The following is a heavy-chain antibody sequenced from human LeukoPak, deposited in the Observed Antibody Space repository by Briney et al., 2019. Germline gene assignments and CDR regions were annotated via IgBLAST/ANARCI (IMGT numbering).Heavy chain of an antibody. J-gene: IGHJ6*02. V-gene: IGHV3-48*01. CDR1: GFTLSSYT. CDR2: IDLSGSTL. D-gene: IGHD1-26*01. Sequence: GGSLRLSCAASGFTLSSYTMNWVRQAPGKGLEWVSYIDLSGSTLYYVDSVKGRFTISRDNSKNTLYLQMNSLRAEDTAVYYCANGFGSYYYYYGMDVWGQGTTVTVSS. CDR3: ANGFGSYYYYYGMDV.